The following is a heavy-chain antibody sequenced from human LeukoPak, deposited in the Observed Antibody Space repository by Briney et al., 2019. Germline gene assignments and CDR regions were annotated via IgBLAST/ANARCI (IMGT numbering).Heavy chain of an antibody. V-gene: IGHV3-21*01. Sequence: GGSLRLSCAAAGFTLSRYSMNWVRQAPGKGLEWVSSVSSASGHIYYADSVKGRFTISRDNAKNSLYLQMNSLRAEDTAVYYCAGGGQWLVHWGQGTLVTVSS. D-gene: IGHD6-19*01. CDR1: GFTLSRYS. J-gene: IGHJ4*02. CDR3: AGGGQWLVH. CDR2: VSSASGHI.